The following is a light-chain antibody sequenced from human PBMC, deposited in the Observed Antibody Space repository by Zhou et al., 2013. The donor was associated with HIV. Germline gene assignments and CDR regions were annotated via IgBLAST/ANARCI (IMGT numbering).Light chain of an antibody. V-gene: IGKV1-13*02. J-gene: IGKJ1*01. Sequence: GDRVTITCRASQGISSALAWYQQKPGKSPKLLIYDASSLQSGVPSRFSGSGSGTDFTLTISSLQPEDFATYFCQQFDSFPWTFGQGTKVEVK. CDR2: DAS. CDR3: QQFDSFPWT. CDR1: QGISSA.